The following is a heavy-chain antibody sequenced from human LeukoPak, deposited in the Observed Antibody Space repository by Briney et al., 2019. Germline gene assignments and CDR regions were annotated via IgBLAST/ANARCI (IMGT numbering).Heavy chain of an antibody. V-gene: IGHV1-2*02. J-gene: IGHJ4*02. CDR1: GYTFSNYG. D-gene: IGHD2-21*01. CDR2: INPNSGGT. Sequence: ASVKVSCKASGYTFSNYGTSWVRQAPGQGLEWMGWINPNSGGTNYAQKFQGRVTMTRDTSISTAYMELSRLRSDDTAVYYCARGAYCGGDCYSFDYWGQGTLVTVSS. CDR3: ARGAYCGGDCYSFDY.